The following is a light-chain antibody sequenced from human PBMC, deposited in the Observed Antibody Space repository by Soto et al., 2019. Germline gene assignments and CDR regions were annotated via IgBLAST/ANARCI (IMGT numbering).Light chain of an antibody. CDR3: QQRSNWPLYT. V-gene: IGKV3-11*01. CDR2: DAS. CDR1: QRVSSY. Sequence: EIVLTQSPATLSLSPGERATLSCRASQRVSSYLAWYQQKRGQAPRLLIYDASNRATGIPARFSGSGSGTDFTLTISSLEPEDFAVYYCQQRSNWPLYTFGQGTKLEIK. J-gene: IGKJ2*01.